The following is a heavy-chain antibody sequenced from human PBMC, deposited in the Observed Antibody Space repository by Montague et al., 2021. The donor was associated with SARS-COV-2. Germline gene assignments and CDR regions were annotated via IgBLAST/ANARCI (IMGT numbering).Heavy chain of an antibody. CDR2: IYYTGSR. D-gene: IGHD5-24*01. Sequence: SETLSLTCTVSGDSVSRGSSYWSWIRQPPGKGLEWIGYIYYTGSRKYNSSLKSRLTISVDTSKNQFSLKLSSVTAADTAVYCCARHARGEGYTSWFDSWGQGTPVTVSP. CDR3: ARHARGEGYTSWFDS. V-gene: IGHV4-61*01. CDR1: GDSVSRGSSY. J-gene: IGHJ5*01.